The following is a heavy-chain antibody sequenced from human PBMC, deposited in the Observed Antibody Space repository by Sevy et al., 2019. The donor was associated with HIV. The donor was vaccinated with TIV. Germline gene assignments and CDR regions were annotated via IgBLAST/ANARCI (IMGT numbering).Heavy chain of an antibody. CDR2: ISGSGGST. V-gene: IGHV3-23*01. Sequence: GGSLRLSCAASGFTFSSYAMSWVRQAPGKGLEWVSAISGSGGSTYYADSVKGRFTISRDNSKNTLYLQMNGLRAEDTAVYYCAKVHSSVRGVIITGFDYWGQGTLVTVSS. J-gene: IGHJ4*02. D-gene: IGHD3-10*01. CDR3: AKVHSSVRGVIITGFDY. CDR1: GFTFSSYA.